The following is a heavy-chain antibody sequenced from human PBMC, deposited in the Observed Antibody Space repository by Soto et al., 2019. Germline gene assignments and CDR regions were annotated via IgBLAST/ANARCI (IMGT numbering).Heavy chain of an antibody. J-gene: IGHJ3*02. V-gene: IGHV4-31*03. CDR1: GGSISSGGYY. D-gene: IGHD3-10*01. Sequence: SETLSLTCTVSGGSISSGGYYWSWIRQHPGKGLEWIGYIYYSGSTYYNPSLKSRVTISVDTSKNQFSLKLSSVTAADTAVYYCATHGSGSEDAFDIWGQGTMVTVSS. CDR3: ATHGSGSEDAFDI. CDR2: IYYSGST.